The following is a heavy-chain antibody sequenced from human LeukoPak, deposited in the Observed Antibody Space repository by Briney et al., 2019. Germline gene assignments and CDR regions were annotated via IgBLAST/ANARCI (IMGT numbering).Heavy chain of an antibody. CDR2: ISSSSSYI. J-gene: IGHJ4*02. V-gene: IGHV3-21*01. CDR1: AFTFSSYS. Sequence: PGGSLRLSCAASAFTFSSYSMNWVRQAPGKGLEWVSSISSSSSYIYYADSVKGRFTISRDNAKNSLYLQMNSLRAEDTAVYYRAREGTIFGVVISRGFDYWGQGTLVTVPS. D-gene: IGHD3-3*01. CDR3: AREGTIFGVVISRGFDY.